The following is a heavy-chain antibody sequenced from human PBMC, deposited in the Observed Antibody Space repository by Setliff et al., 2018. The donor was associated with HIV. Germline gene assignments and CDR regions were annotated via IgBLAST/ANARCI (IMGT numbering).Heavy chain of an antibody. V-gene: IGHV4-34*01. J-gene: IGHJ3*02. CDR2: VTHNGNI. D-gene: IGHD3-22*01. CDR1: GVPLSDYY. CDR3: AREDTTGYYSLSAFDI. Sequence: PSETLSLTCTLNGVPLSDYYWNWIRQSPGQGLEWIVEVTHNGNINYNPSLKSRVTVSVDTSKPQYSLKMISVTAADTAMYDCAREDTTGYYSLSAFDIWGQGTMVTVSS.